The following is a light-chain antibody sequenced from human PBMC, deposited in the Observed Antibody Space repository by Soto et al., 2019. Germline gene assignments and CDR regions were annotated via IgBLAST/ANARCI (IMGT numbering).Light chain of an antibody. J-gene: IGKJ1*01. Sequence: EIVMTQSPATLSVSPGERATLSCRASQSVSSNLAWYQQKPGQALRLLIYGASTRATGIPARFSGSGSGTEFTLTISSLQSEDFAVYYCQQYNNWPFPSWTFGQGTKVEIK. CDR2: GAS. CDR1: QSVSSN. CDR3: QQYNNWPFPSWT. V-gene: IGKV3-15*01.